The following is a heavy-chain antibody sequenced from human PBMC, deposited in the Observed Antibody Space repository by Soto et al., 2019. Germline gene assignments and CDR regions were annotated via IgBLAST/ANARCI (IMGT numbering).Heavy chain of an antibody. CDR3: ARLKWDLLPAGFDI. V-gene: IGHV4-31*03. J-gene: IGHJ3*02. Sequence: SETLSLTCSVSSDSMNSGGYYWSWIRQHPGKGLEWIGYIYSNGYTYYNPSLKSRVTISVDTSKNQFSLKLRSVTAADTAIYYCARLKWDLLPAGFDILGQGTLVT. CDR2: IYSNGYT. D-gene: IGHD1-26*01. CDR1: SDSMNSGGYY.